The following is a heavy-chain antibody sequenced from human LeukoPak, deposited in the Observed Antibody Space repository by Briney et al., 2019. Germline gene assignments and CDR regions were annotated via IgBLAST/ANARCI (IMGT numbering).Heavy chain of an antibody. CDR3: ARDLHYDILTGYNY. J-gene: IGHJ4*02. Sequence: ASVKVSCKASGYTFTGYYMHWVRQAPGQGLEWMGLINPNSGGTNYAQKFQGRVTMTRDTSISTAYMELSRLRSDDTAVYYCARDLHYDILTGYNYWGQGTLVTVSS. D-gene: IGHD3-9*01. CDR1: GYTFTGYY. CDR2: INPNSGGT. V-gene: IGHV1-2*02.